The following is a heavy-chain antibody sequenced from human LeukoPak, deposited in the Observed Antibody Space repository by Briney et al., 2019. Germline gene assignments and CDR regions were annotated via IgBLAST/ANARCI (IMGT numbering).Heavy chain of an antibody. CDR2: INPNSGGT. Sequence: GASVKVSCKASGYTFTGYYMHWVRQAPGQGLEWMGWINPNSGGTNYAQKFQGRVTMTRDTSISTAYMELSRLRSDDTAVYYCARDRGSGRPGPLPYYYYMDVWGKGTTVTVPS. J-gene: IGHJ6*03. D-gene: IGHD3-10*01. CDR1: GYTFTGYY. V-gene: IGHV1-2*02. CDR3: ARDRGSGRPGPLPYYYYMDV.